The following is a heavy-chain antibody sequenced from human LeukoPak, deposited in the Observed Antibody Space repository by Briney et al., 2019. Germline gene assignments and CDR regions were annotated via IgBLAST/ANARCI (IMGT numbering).Heavy chain of an antibody. CDR2: ISGSGVST. Sequence: GGSLRLSCAASGFTFSSYAMSWVRQAPGKGLEWVSAISGSGVSTYYADSVKGRFTISRDNSKSTLYLQMNSLRAEDTAVYYCAKVKFGGDGAFDIWGQGTMVTVSS. D-gene: IGHD4-17*01. CDR3: AKVKFGGDGAFDI. J-gene: IGHJ3*02. V-gene: IGHV3-23*01. CDR1: GFTFSSYA.